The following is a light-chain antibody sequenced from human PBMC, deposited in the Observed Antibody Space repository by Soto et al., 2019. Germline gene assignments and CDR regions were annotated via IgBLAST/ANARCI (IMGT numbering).Light chain of an antibody. CDR1: QGISNY. J-gene: IGKJ4*01. CDR2: LAS. Sequence: DIQMTQSPSSLSASVGDRITITCRTSQGISNYLAWYQQKSGEVPKLLIYLASTLRSGVPSRFSGSRSGTEFTLTISSLQPEDVAIYYCQKYNSAPLFGGGTKVEI. V-gene: IGKV1-27*01. CDR3: QKYNSAPL.